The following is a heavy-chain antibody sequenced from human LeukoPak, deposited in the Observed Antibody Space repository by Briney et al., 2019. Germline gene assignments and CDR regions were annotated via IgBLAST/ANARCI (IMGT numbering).Heavy chain of an antibody. CDR3: ARAEWGTIFGVYILRWFDP. CDR1: GGSISSSSYY. D-gene: IGHD3-3*01. J-gene: IGHJ5*02. V-gene: IGHV4-39*01. Sequence: SETLSLTCTVSGGSISSSSYYWGWIRQPPGKGLEWIGSINYSGSTYDNPSLKSRVTISVDTSKNQFSLKLSSVTAADTAVYYCARAEWGTIFGVYILRWFDPWGQGTLVTDSS. CDR2: INYSGST.